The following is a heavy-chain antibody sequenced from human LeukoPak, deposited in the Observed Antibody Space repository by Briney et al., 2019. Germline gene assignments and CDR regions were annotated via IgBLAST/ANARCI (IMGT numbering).Heavy chain of an antibody. CDR2: IYYSGST. J-gene: IGHJ4*02. D-gene: IGHD1-1*01. CDR1: GGSISSHY. CDR3: ARRSRDGYNSFDY. Sequence: SETLSLTCTVSGGSISSHYWSWIRQPPGKGLEWIGYIYYSGSTNYNPSLKSRVTISVDTSKNQFSLKLSSVTAADTAVYYCARRSRDGYNSFDYWGQGTLVTVSS. V-gene: IGHV4-59*08.